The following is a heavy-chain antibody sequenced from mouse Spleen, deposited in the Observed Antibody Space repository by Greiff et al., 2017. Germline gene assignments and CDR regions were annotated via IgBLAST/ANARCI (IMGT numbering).Heavy chain of an antibody. CDR1: GYTFTDYY. J-gene: IGHJ1*03. D-gene: IGHD2-1*01. Sequence: VQLQQSGAELVRPGASVKLSCKASGYTFTDYYINWVKQRPGQGLEWIARIYPGSGNTYYNEKFKGKATLTAEKSSSTAYMQLSSLTSEDSAVYFCATYGNYDWYFDVWGTGTTVTVSS. CDR3: ATYGNYDWYFDV. V-gene: IGHV1-76*01. CDR2: IYPGSGNT.